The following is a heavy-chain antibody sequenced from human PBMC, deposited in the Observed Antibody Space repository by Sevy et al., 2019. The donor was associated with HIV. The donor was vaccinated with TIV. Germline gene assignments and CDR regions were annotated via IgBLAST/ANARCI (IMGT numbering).Heavy chain of an antibody. Sequence: GGSLRLSCAASGFTFSSYGMHWVRQAPGKGLEWVAFIRYDGSNKYYADSVKGRFTISRDNSKNTLYLQMNSLRAEDTAVYYCAKGYNDYIWGSYRDYFDYLGQGTLVTVSS. V-gene: IGHV3-30*02. CDR3: AKGYNDYIWGSYRDYFDY. CDR1: GFTFSSYG. J-gene: IGHJ4*02. D-gene: IGHD3-16*02. CDR2: IRYDGSNK.